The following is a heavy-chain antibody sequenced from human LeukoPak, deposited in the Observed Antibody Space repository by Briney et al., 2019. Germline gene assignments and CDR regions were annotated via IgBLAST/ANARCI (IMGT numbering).Heavy chain of an antibody. CDR3: AKSRPMAYYFDS. J-gene: IGHJ4*02. CDR1: GFTFSSYA. V-gene: IGHV3-23*01. D-gene: IGHD5-24*01. CDR2: ISGSSGST. Sequence: GGSLRLSCAASGFTFSSYAMSWVRQAPGKGLEWVSAISGSSGSTYYADSVKGRFTISRDNSRNTLYLQMNSLRADDTAVYYCAKSRPMAYYFDSWGQGTLVTVSS.